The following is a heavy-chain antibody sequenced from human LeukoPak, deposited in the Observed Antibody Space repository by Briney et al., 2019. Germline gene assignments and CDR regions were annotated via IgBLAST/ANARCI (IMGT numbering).Heavy chain of an antibody. D-gene: IGHD1-26*01. CDR3: TRDRSASGSQNY. CDR1: GYTFTSYG. V-gene: IGHV1-18*01. CDR2: ISPYNGNT. Sequence: ASVKVSCKTSGYTFTSYGIGWVRQAPGQGLDWMAWISPYNGNTKYAQQLQGRVTVTTDTSTTTAYMELRSLRSDDTAVYYCTRDRSASGSQNYWGQGTPVTVSS. J-gene: IGHJ4*02.